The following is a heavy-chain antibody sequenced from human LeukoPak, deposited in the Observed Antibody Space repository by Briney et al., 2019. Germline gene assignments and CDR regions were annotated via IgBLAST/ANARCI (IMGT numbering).Heavy chain of an antibody. V-gene: IGHV3-66*04. CDR3: ARLMDDSSGYFPDAFDI. Sequence: GGSLRLSCAASGFTVSRNYMSWVRQAPGKGLVWVSIIFSGGSTYYADSVKGRFTISRDISKSTLYLQMNSLRAEDTSVYYCARLMDDSSGYFPDAFDIWGQGTMVTVSS. CDR1: GFTVSRNY. J-gene: IGHJ3*02. CDR2: IFSGGST. D-gene: IGHD3-22*01.